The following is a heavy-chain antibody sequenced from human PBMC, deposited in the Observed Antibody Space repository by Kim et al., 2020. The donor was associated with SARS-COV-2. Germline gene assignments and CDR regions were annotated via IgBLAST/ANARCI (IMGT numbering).Heavy chain of an antibody. Sequence: GGSLRLSCAASGFTFSSYAMHWVRQAPGKGLEWVSVISYAERDKYYADSVKGRFTISRDNSKNTLYLQMNSLRVEDTAVYYCATSPGRVVANVFDCWGQGTLVTVSS. J-gene: IGHJ4*02. CDR3: ATSPGRVVANVFDC. V-gene: IGHV3-30*04. D-gene: IGHD5-12*01. CDR1: GFTFSSYA. CDR2: ISYAERDK.